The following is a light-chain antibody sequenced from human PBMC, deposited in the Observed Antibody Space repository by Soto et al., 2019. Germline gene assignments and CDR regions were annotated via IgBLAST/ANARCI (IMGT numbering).Light chain of an antibody. CDR2: GAS. J-gene: IGKJ1*01. V-gene: IGKV3-20*01. CDR1: QSVSNNY. CDR3: QQYGSSPLT. Sequence: EIVLTQSPGTLSLSPGERATLSCRASQSVSNNYLAWYQQKPGQAPRLLIYGASNRATGIPDRFSGSGSGTDFTLTISRLEPEDFALYYCQQYGSSPLTFGQGTKVDIK.